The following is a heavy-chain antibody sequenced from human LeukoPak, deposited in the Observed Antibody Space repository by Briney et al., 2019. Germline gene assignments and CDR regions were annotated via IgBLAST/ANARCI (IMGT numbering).Heavy chain of an antibody. Sequence: ASVKVSCKASGYTFTSYDINWVRQATGQGLEWMGWMNPNSGNTGYAQKFQGRVTMARNTSISTAYMELSSLRSEDTAVYYCATRGYSFSDAFDIWGQGTMVTVSS. CDR2: MNPNSGNT. J-gene: IGHJ3*02. CDR3: ATRGYSFSDAFDI. CDR1: GYTFTSYD. D-gene: IGHD5-18*01. V-gene: IGHV1-8*01.